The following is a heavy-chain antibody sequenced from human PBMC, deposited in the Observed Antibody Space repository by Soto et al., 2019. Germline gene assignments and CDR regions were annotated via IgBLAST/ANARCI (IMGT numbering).Heavy chain of an antibody. CDR1: VGSFSGYY. V-gene: IGHV4-34*01. CDR2: INHSGST. CDR3: ARVLSSSSPERTDC. D-gene: IGHD6-6*01. J-gene: IGHJ4*02. Sequence: KTSETLSLTCAVYVGSFSGYYWTWIRQPPGKGLEWIGEINHSGSTNYNPSLKSRVTISVDTSKNQFSLKLTSVTAADTAVYYCARVLSSSSPERTDCWGQGTQVTVSS.